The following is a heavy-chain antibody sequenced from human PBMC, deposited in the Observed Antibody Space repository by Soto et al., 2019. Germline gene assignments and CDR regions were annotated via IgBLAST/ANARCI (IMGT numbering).Heavy chain of an antibody. D-gene: IGHD6-19*01. V-gene: IGHV3-23*01. CDR2: ISGSGDST. Sequence: DVQLLESGGGLVQPGGSLRLSCAASGFTFSSYAMSWVRQAPGKGLEWVSGISGSGDSTYYADSVKGRFTISRDNSKNTLYLQMNSLRAEDTAVYYCAKGVPGIAVAGTGYFQHWGQGTLVTVSS. CDR1: GFTFSSYA. CDR3: AKGVPGIAVAGTGYFQH. J-gene: IGHJ1*01.